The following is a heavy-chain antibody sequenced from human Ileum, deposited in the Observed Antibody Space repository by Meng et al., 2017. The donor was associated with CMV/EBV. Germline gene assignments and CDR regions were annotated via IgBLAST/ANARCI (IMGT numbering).Heavy chain of an antibody. CDR2: IYPDGTT. D-gene: IGHD1-26*01. V-gene: IGHV3-53*01. Sequence: GESLKISCAASGFTFNTYEMNWVRQAPGKGLEWVSVIYPDGTTYYADSVKGRFTISRDNFKNMLYLQMNSLRAEDTALYYCARDSTSPGRWGSWGQGTLVTVSS. CDR3: ARDSTSPGRWGS. CDR1: GFTFNTYE. J-gene: IGHJ5*02.